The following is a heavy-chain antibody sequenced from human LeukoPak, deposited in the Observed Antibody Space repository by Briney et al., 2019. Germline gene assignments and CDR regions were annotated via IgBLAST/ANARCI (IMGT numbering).Heavy chain of an antibody. CDR1: GGSISSSSYY. CDR2: IYYSGST. D-gene: IGHD3-22*01. Sequence: SETLSLTCTVSGGSISSSSYYWGWIRQPPGKGLEWIESIYYSGSTYYNSSLKSRVTISVDTSKNQFSLKLSSVTAADTAVYYCAKSTYYYDTFVNAFDIWGQGTMVTVSS. J-gene: IGHJ3*02. V-gene: IGHV4-39*07. CDR3: AKSTYYYDTFVNAFDI.